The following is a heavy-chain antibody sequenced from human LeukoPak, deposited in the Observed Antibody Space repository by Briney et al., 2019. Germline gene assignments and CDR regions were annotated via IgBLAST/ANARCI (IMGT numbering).Heavy chain of an antibody. V-gene: IGHV3-49*03. D-gene: IGHD6-6*01. J-gene: IGHJ4*02. CDR2: IRSKAYGGTT. Sequence: RPGGSLRLSCTASGFTFGDYAMSWFRQAPGKGLEWVGFIRSKAYGGTTEYAASVKGRFTISRDDSKSIAYLQMNSLKTEDTAVYYCTRDLSFGPPIAARGLVFDYWGQGTLVTVSS. CDR1: GFTFGDYA. CDR3: TRDLSFGPPIAARGLVFDY.